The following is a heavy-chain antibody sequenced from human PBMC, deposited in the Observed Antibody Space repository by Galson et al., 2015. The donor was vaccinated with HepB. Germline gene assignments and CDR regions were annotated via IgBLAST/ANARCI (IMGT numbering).Heavy chain of an antibody. CDR1: GFTFGNYN. CDR2: ISGSSSYI. D-gene: IGHD3-3*01. V-gene: IGHV3-21*06. J-gene: IGHJ5*02. CDR3: ARDSRARDFWSGYDWFDP. Sequence: SLRLSCAASGFTFGNYNMNWVRQAPGKGLEWVSSISGSSSYIYYADSVKGRFTISRDNAKNSLYLQMNSLGAEDTAVYYCARDSRARDFWSGYDWFDPWGQGTLVTVSS.